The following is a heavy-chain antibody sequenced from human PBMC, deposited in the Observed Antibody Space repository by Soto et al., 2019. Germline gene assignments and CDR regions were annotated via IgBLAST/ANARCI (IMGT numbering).Heavy chain of an antibody. J-gene: IGHJ4*02. V-gene: IGHV3-30*18. CDR1: GFTFSSYG. CDR3: AKDGWQWLGYFDY. D-gene: IGHD6-19*01. Sequence: QVQLVESGGGVVQPGRSLRLSCAASGFTFSSYGMHWVRQAPGKGLEWVAVISYDGSNKYYADSVKGRFTISRDNSKNTLYLQMNSLRAEDTAVYYCAKDGWQWLGYFDYWGQGTLVTVSS. CDR2: ISYDGSNK.